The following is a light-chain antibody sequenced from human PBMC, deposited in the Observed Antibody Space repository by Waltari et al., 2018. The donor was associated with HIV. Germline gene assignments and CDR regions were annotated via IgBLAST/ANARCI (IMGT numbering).Light chain of an antibody. CDR1: QIISNW. V-gene: IGKV1-5*03. CDR3: QQYSAFPWT. J-gene: IGKJ1*01. CDR2: RAS. Sequence: EIQMTQSLSTLSASMEDRVSITCRASQIISNWLAWYQQKPGQAPKPLIYRASTLESGVPSLFSGSGSGTEFTLTINNLQPDDFATYYCQQYSAFPWTFGQGAKVEIK.